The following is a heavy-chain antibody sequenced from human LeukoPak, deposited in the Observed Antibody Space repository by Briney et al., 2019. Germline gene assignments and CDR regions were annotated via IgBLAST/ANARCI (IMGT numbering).Heavy chain of an antibody. D-gene: IGHD1-26*01. CDR1: GYTFTNYD. J-gene: IGHJ4*02. CDR2: MSASSGNT. Sequence: ASVKVSCKASGYTFTNYDINWVRQATGQGLEWLGWMSASSGNTGYAQKFQGRVSMTRATSISTAYLELSSLTFEDTAVYYCASGLVGALRYFDYWGQGTLVTVSS. V-gene: IGHV1-8*01. CDR3: ASGLVGALRYFDY.